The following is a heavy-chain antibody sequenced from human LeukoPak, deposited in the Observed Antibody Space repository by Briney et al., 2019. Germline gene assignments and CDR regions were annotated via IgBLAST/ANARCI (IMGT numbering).Heavy chain of an antibody. CDR2: IYYSGST. D-gene: IGHD5-18*01. CDR3: ASGRYGYFDY. CDR1: GGSISSGGYY. Sequence: SETLSLTCTVSGGSISSGGYYWSWIRQHPGKGLEWIGYIYYSGSTYYTPSLKSRVTISVDTTKNQFSLKLSSVTAADTAVYYCASGRYGYFDYWGQGTLVTVSS. V-gene: IGHV4-31*03. J-gene: IGHJ4*02.